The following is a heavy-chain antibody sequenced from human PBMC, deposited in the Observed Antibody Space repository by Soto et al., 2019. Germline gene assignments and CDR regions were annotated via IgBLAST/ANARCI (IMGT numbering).Heavy chain of an antibody. J-gene: IGHJ4*02. CDR1: GGIFRNYA. CDR2: IIAIFGTA. Sequence: QVQLVQSGAEAKKPGSSVKVSCKASGGIFRNYAISWVRQAPGQGLEWMGGIIAIFGTANYAQKFQGRVTIPADELTTTAYMELSSLRSEDTAVYYCARSPLYSLGSGTYFDHWGQGALLSVSS. D-gene: IGHD3-10*01. V-gene: IGHV1-69*12. CDR3: ARSPLYSLGSGTYFDH.